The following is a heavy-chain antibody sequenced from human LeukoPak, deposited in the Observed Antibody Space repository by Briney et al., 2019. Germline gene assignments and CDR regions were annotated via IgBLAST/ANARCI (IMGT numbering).Heavy chain of an antibody. CDR2: INPNSGGI. V-gene: IGHV1-2*02. CDR3: ARVQERPYYDFWSGYYYFDY. J-gene: IGHJ4*02. Sequence: ASVKVSCKASGYTFTGYYMHWVRQAPGQGLEWMGWINPNSGGINYAQKFQGRVTMTRDTSISTAYMELSRLRSDDTAVYYCARVQERPYYDFWSGYYYFDYWGQGTLVTVSS. D-gene: IGHD3-3*01. CDR1: GYTFTGYY.